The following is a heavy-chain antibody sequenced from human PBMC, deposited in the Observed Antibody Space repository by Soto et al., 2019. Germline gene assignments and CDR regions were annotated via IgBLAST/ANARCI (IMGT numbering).Heavy chain of an antibody. CDR2: IFHSGGT. D-gene: IGHD5-18*01. V-gene: IGHV4-4*02. CDR3: AAHRGNTYGLLDD. CDR1: GGSIRTDNW. Sequence: QVQLQESGPGLVKPWGTLSLTCAVSGGSIRTDNWWTWVRQPPGKGLEWIAEIFHSGGTNYNPSLKSRVTISVDMSKNQFSLKLSSVTAADTAVYYCAAHRGNTYGLLDDWGQGNLVTVSS. J-gene: IGHJ4*02.